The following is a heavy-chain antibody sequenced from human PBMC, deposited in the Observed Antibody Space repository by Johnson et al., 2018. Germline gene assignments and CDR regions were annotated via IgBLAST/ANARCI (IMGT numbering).Heavy chain of an antibody. CDR3: ARVGIAAAGIAYYYMDV. CDR2: IANDGSKK. J-gene: IGHJ6*03. D-gene: IGHD6-13*01. CDR1: GITFRSYV. Sequence: QVQLVESGGGVVQPGRSLRLSCVASGITFRSYVMHWVRQAAGKGLEWVAVIANDGSKKEYADSVKGRFTIFRDNTKNTLNMQMNSLRVEDTAVYYCARVGIAAAGIAYYYMDVWGKGTTVTVSS. V-gene: IGHV3-30-3*01.